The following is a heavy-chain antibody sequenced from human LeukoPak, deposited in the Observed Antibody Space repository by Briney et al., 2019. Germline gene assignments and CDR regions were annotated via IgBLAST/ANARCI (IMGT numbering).Heavy chain of an antibody. CDR2: ISHSGST. J-gene: IGHJ1*01. D-gene: IGHD2-2*02. CDR3: ATLRQGYCSSTSCYTEYFQH. Sequence: SQTLSLTCTVSGGSISSGGYSWNWIRQPPGKGLEWIGYISHSGSTNYNPSLKSRVTISVDRSKNQFSLKLSSVTAADTAVYYCATLRQGYCSSTSCYTEYFQHWGQGTLVTVSS. CDR1: GGSISSGGYS. V-gene: IGHV4-30-2*01.